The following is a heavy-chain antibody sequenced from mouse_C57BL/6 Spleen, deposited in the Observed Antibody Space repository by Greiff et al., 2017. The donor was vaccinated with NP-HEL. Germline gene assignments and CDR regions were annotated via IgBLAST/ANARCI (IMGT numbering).Heavy chain of an antibody. Sequence: EVQLQESGPELVKPGASVKMSCKASGYTFTDYNMHWVKQSHGKSLEWIGYINPNNGGTSYNQKFKGKATLTVNKSSSTAYMELRSLTSEASAVYYCASPYYYGRSYLGWYFDVWGKGTTVTVSS. J-gene: IGHJ1*03. CDR1: GYTFTDYN. D-gene: IGHD1-1*01. CDR3: ASPYYYGRSYLGWYFDV. CDR2: INPNNGGT. V-gene: IGHV1-22*01.